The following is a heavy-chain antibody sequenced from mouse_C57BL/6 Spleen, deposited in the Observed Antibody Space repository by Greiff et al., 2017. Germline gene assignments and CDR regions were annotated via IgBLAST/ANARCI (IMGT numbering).Heavy chain of an antibody. J-gene: IGHJ2*01. CDR2: IYPRAGDT. V-gene: IGHV1-80*01. D-gene: IGHD2-2*01. CDR3: ARGGYGYGAGLDY. Sequence: VKLVESGAELVKPGASVRISCKTSGYAFSSYWMNWVKQRPGKGLEWIGQIYPRAGDTNYNGKFKGKATLTANKSSSTAYMQLSSLTSEDSAVYFCARGGYGYGAGLDYWGKGTTLTVSS. CDR1: GYAFSSYW.